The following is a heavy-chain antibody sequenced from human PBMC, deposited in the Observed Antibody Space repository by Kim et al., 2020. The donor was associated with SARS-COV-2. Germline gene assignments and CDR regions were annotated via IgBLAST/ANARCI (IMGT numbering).Heavy chain of an antibody. CDR3: ARVIVGAPPDDYYGMDV. J-gene: IGHJ6*01. CDR2: IIPIFGTA. CDR1: GGTFSSYA. Sequence: SVKVSCKASGGTFSSYAISWVRQAPGQGLEWLGGIIPIFGTANYAQKFQGRVTITADKSTSTAYMELSSLRSEDTAVYYCARVIVGAPPDDYYGMDVWG. D-gene: IGHD1-26*01. V-gene: IGHV1-69*06.